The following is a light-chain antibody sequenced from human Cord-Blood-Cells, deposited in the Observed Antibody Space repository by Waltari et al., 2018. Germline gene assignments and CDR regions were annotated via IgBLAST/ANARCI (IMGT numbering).Light chain of an antibody. CDR2: DVS. J-gene: IGLJ1*01. CDR1: SSDVGGYNY. V-gene: IGLV2-11*01. Sequence: QSALTQPRSVSGSPGQSVTISCTGTSSDVGGYNYVSWYQQHPRKAPKLMIYDVSKRPSGGPDRFSGSKSGNTASLTISGLQAEDEADYYCCSYAGSYTYVFGTGTKVTVL. CDR3: CSYAGSYTYV.